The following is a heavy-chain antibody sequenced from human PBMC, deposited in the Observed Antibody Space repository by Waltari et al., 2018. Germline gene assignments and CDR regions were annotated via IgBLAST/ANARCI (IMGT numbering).Heavy chain of an antibody. CDR1: GGSISSGSYY. CDR3: AREVAATLTFDY. D-gene: IGHD2-15*01. Sequence: QVQLQESGPGLVKPSQTLSLTCTVSGGSISSGSYYWSWIRQPAGKGLEWIGRIYTSGSTNYNPSLKSRVTISVDTSKNQFSLKLSSVTAADTAVYYCAREVAATLTFDYWGQGTLVTVSS. J-gene: IGHJ4*02. CDR2: IYTSGST. V-gene: IGHV4-61*02.